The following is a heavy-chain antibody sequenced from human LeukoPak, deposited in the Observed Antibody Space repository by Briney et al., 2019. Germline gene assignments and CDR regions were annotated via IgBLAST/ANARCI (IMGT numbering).Heavy chain of an antibody. D-gene: IGHD6-13*01. J-gene: IGHJ4*02. CDR2: ISWNSGST. Sequence: PGGSLRLSCAASGFTFDDYAMHWVRQAPGKGLEWVSGISWNSGSTYYADSVKGRFTISRDNSKNTLYLQMNSLRAEDTAVYYCAKDLGIAAAGTGLTDGYWGQGTLVTVSS. V-gene: IGHV3-23*01. CDR1: GFTFDDYA. CDR3: AKDLGIAAAGTGLTDGY.